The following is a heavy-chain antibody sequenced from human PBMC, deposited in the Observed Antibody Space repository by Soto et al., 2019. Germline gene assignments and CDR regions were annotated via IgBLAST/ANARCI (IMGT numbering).Heavy chain of an antibody. CDR2: INSRGSTI. CDR3: ARVVPVLVVVAAADS. V-gene: IGHV3-11*01. D-gene: IGHD2-15*01. Sequence: QVQLVESGGGLVKPGGSLRLSCAASGFTFSDYYMSWIRQAPGKGLEWISYINSRGSTIYYADSVKGRFTISRDNARNSLHLQMNSLRVEDTAGYYCARVVPVLVVVAAADSWGQGALVTVSS. J-gene: IGHJ5*01. CDR1: GFTFSDYY.